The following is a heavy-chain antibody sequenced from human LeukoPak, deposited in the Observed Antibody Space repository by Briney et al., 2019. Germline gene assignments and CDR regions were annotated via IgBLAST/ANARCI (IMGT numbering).Heavy chain of an antibody. D-gene: IGHD3-10*01. CDR3: ARSKHLSGSYDY. V-gene: IGHV1-46*01. CDR2: INPSGGNT. J-gene: IGHJ4*02. CDR1: EYTFIEHY. Sequence: ASMKVSCKTSEYTFIEHYIHWVRQAPGQGLEWMGVINPSGGNTNYAQKFQGRVTMTRHTSTSTVYMELYSLRSEDTAVFYCARSKHLSGSYDYWGQGTLVTVSS.